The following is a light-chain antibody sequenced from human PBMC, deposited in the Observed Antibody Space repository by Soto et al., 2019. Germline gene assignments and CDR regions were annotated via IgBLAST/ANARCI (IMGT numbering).Light chain of an antibody. CDR1: QTVSSY. J-gene: IGKJ4*01. CDR3: QQRSDWPST. V-gene: IGKV3-11*01. Sequence: EIVLTQSPATLSLSPGDRATLSCRASQTVSSYLAWYQQKPGQAPRLLIYDASSRATGIPARFSGSGSGTDFTLTITSLEPEDSAVYYCQQRSDWPSTFGGGTKVDIK. CDR2: DAS.